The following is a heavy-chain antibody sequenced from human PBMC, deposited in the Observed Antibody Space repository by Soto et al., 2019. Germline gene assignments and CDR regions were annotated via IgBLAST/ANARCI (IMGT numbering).Heavy chain of an antibody. CDR1: GGTFSSYA. V-gene: IGHV1-69*01. D-gene: IGHD2-2*01. J-gene: IGHJ6*02. CDR2: IIPIAGTA. CDR3: ARAQSSTTSLDINYYYYYGMDV. Sequence: QVQLVQSGAEVTKPGSSVKVSCKASGGTFSSYAISWVRQAPGQGLEWMGGIIPIAGTANYAQKFQGRVTITADESTRTGYMELSSLRCEDTAVYDCARAQSSTTSLDINYYYYYGMDVWGQGTTVTVSS.